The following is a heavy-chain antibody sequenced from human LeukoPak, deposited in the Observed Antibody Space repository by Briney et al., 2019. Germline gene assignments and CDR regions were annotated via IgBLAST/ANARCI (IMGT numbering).Heavy chain of an antibody. V-gene: IGHV3-20*04. D-gene: IGHD3-22*01. CDR3: ARDQSRFTGPTMIVVVIGAFDI. CDR2: INWNGGST. CDR1: GFTFSSYA. J-gene: IGHJ3*02. Sequence: PGGSLRLSCAASGFTFSSYAMSWVRQAPGKGLEWVSGINWNGGSTGYADSVKGRFTISRDNAKNSLYLQMNSLRAEDTALYYCARDQSRFTGPTMIVVVIGAFDIWGQGTMVTVSS.